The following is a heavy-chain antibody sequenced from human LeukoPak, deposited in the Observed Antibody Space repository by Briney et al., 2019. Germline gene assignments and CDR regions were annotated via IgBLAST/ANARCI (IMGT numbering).Heavy chain of an antibody. CDR1: GYTFTSYA. Sequence: ASVKVSCKASGYTFTSYAMNWVRQAPGQGLEWMGWISTYNGDTNYAQKLQGRVTMTTDTSASTAYMELRSLRSDDTAVYYCAREGLGELTLDYWGQGTLVTVSS. J-gene: IGHJ4*02. D-gene: IGHD3-16*01. CDR2: ISTYNGDT. CDR3: AREGLGELTLDY. V-gene: IGHV1-18*01.